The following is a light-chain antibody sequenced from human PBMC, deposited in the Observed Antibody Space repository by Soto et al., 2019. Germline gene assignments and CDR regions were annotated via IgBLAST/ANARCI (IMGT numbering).Light chain of an antibody. CDR2: KAS. CDR3: QQYNILGT. J-gene: IGKJ1*01. CDR1: QSISSW. V-gene: IGKV1-5*03. Sequence: DIQMTQSHSTLSAYVGDRVTITCRASQSISSWLAWYQQKPGKAPKLLIYKASSLESGVPSRFSGSGSGTELTLTISSLQPDDFAPYYCQQYNILGTFRQGTKVEIK.